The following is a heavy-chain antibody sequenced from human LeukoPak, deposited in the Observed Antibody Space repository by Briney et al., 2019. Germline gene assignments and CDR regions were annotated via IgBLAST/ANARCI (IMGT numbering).Heavy chain of an antibody. D-gene: IGHD2-8*01. Sequence: ASVKVSCKASGYTFTSYDINWVRQATGQGLEWMGWMNPNSGNTGYAQKFQGRVTMTRNTPISTAYMELSSLRSEDTAVYYCARLMVYATHYYYYGMDVWGQGTTVTVSS. J-gene: IGHJ6*02. CDR2: MNPNSGNT. CDR1: GYTFTSYD. V-gene: IGHV1-8*01. CDR3: ARLMVYATHYYYYGMDV.